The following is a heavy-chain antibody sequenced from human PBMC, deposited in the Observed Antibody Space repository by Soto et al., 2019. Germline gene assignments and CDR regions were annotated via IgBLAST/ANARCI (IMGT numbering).Heavy chain of an antibody. J-gene: IGHJ5*02. Sequence: ASVKVSCKASGYTFTSYDINWVRQATGQGLEWMEWMNPNSGNKGYAQKLKGRVTMTRNTSISTAYMELSSLRSEDTAVYYCVVFSIDPWGQGTLVTVSS. CDR3: VVFSIDP. CDR2: MNPNSGNK. V-gene: IGHV1-8*01. D-gene: IGHD3-3*01. CDR1: GYTFTSYD.